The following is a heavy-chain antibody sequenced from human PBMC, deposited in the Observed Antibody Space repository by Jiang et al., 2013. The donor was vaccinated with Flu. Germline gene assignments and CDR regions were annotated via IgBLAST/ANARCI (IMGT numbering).Heavy chain of an antibody. D-gene: IGHD3-22*01. CDR1: GGSISSSSYY. CDR2: IYYSGST. Sequence: LLKPSETLSLTCTVSGGSISSSSYYWGWIRQPPGKGLEWIGSIYYSGSTYYNPSLKSRVTISVDTSKNQFSLKLSSVTAADTAVYYCARLLYYYDSSGYYLGYFDYWGQGTLVTVSS. CDR3: ARLLYYYDSSGYYLGYFDY. J-gene: IGHJ4*02. V-gene: IGHV4-39*07.